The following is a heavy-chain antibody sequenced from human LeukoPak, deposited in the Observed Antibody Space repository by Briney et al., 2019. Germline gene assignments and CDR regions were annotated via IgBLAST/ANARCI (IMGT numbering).Heavy chain of an antibody. CDR1: VFTYSRHG. D-gene: IGHD1-26*01. CDR2: IWYDGSNK. J-gene: IGHJ4*02. V-gene: IGHV3-33*01. Sequence: PGRSLRLSCAASVFTYSRHGAHWASQAPGKGREWVAVIWYDGSNKYYADSVKGRFTISRDNSKNTLYLQMSSLRAEDTAVYYCARDGRVTPNFDYGGQGPLVTVSS. CDR3: ARDGRVTPNFDY.